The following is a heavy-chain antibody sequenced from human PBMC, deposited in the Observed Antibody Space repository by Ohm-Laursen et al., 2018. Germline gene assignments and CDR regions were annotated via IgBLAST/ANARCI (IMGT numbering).Heavy chain of an antibody. CDR3: ARQESSGWYPDY. Sequence: SDTLSLTCSVSGGSISSYYWTWIRQPPGKGLEWIEYIYYSGSTNYNPSLKSRVTISVDTSKNQFSLKLSSVTAADTAVYYCARQESSGWYPDYWGQGTLVTVSS. V-gene: IGHV4-59*08. J-gene: IGHJ4*02. CDR2: IYYSGST. D-gene: IGHD6-19*01. CDR1: GGSISSYY.